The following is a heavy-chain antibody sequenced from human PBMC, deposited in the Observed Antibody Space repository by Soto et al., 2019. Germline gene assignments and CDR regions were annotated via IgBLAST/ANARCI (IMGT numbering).Heavy chain of an antibody. D-gene: IGHD5-18*01. J-gene: IGHJ6*02. Sequence: PSETLSLTCTVSGGSVSSGSYYWSWIRQPPGKGLEWIGYIYYSGSTNYNPSLKSRVTISVDTSKNQFSLKLSSVTAADTAVYYCARGLNHMVKYYYYYGMDVWGQGTTVTVSS. CDR2: IYYSGST. CDR1: GGSVSSGSYY. CDR3: ARGLNHMVKYYYYYGMDV. V-gene: IGHV4-61*01.